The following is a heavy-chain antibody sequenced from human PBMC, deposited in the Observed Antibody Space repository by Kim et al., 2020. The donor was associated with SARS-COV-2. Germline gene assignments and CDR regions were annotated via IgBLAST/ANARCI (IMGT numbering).Heavy chain of an antibody. CDR3: ARHPYSSGWYTPPYYYYGMDV. CDR1: GYSFTSYW. D-gene: IGHD6-19*01. Sequence: GESMKISCKGSGYSFTSYWISWVRQMPGKGLECMGRIDPSDSYTNYSPSFQGHVTISADKSISTAYLQWSSLKASDTAMYYCARHPYSSGWYTPPYYYYGMDVWGQGTTVTVSS. V-gene: IGHV5-10-1*01. CDR2: IDPSDSYT. J-gene: IGHJ6*02.